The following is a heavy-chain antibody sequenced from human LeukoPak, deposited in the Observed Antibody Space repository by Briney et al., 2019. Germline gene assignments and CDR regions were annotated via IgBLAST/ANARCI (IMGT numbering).Heavy chain of an antibody. CDR3: ARDGTMVRGAFDY. V-gene: IGHV3-7*01. D-gene: IGHD3-10*01. J-gene: IGHJ4*02. CDR2: IKQDGSEK. CDR1: GFTFNSYW. Sequence: GGSLRLSCVASGFTFNSYWMSWVRQAPEKGLEWVANIKQDGSEKYYVDSVKGRFTISRDNAKNSLYLQMNSLRAEDTAVYYCARDGTMVRGAFDYWGQGTLVTVSS.